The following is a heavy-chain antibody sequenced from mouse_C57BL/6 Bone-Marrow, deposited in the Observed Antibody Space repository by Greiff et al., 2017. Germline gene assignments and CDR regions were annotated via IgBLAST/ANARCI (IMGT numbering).Heavy chain of an antibody. Sequence: VQLQQSGAELARPGASVKLSCKASGYTFTSYGISWVKQRTGQGLGWIGEIYPRSGNTYYNEKFKGKATLTADKSSSTAYMELRSLTSEDSAVYFCARSDYSFDYWGQGTTLTVSS. CDR3: ARSDYSFDY. J-gene: IGHJ2*01. CDR1: GYTFTSYG. D-gene: IGHD2-4*01. V-gene: IGHV1-81*01. CDR2: IYPRSGNT.